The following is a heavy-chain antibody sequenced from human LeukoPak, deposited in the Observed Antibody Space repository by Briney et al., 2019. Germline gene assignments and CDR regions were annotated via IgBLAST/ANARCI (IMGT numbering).Heavy chain of an antibody. J-gene: IGHJ4*02. CDR3: ARLSAPRYYYDSSGYYNIDH. CDR1: GGSISSSSYY. D-gene: IGHD3-22*01. V-gene: IGHV4-39*01. Sequence: SETLSLTCTVSGGSISSSSYYWGWIRQPPGKGLEWIGSIYYSGSTYYNPSLKSRVTISVDTSKNQFSLKLSSVTAADTAVYYCARLSAPRYYYDSSGYYNIDHWGQGTLVTVSS. CDR2: IYYSGST.